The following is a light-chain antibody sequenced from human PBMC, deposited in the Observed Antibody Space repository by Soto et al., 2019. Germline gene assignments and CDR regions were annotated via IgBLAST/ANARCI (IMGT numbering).Light chain of an antibody. CDR3: QQYNKFSPT. CDR1: QDIDKY. V-gene: IGKV1-39*01. Sequence: DIQMTQSPSSLSASLGDIVTLTCRASQDIDKYLNWYQQKPGQAPKFLIQSASTLQSGVPSRFSGSGSGTEFTLIIAGLQPEDFATYYCQQYNKFSPTFGQGTKVDIK. J-gene: IGKJ1*01. CDR2: SAS.